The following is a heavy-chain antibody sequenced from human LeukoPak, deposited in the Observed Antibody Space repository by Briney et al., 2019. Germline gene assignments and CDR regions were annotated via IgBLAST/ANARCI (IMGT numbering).Heavy chain of an antibody. Sequence: PSETLSLTCAVYGGSFSCYYWSWIRQPPGKGLEGVGEINHSGSTNQNPSLKSRVTISVDTSKNQFSLKLSSVTAADTAVYYCARHSGGTYYVSLDPWGQGTLVTVSS. CDR1: GGSFSCYY. D-gene: IGHD1-26*01. J-gene: IGHJ5*02. CDR3: ARHSGGTYYVSLDP. CDR2: INHSGST. V-gene: IGHV4-34*01.